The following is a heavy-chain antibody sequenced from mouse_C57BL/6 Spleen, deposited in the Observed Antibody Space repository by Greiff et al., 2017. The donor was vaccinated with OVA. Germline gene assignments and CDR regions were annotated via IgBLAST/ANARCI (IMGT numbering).Heavy chain of an antibody. CDR3: ARGYGSSYAMDY. Sequence: VQLQQSGAELVKPGASVKISCKASGYAFSSYWMNWVKQRPGKGLEWIGRIDPNSGGTKYNEKFKSKATLTVDKPSSTAYMQLSSLTSEDSAVYYCARGYGSSYAMDYWGQGTSVTVSS. CDR2: IDPNSGGT. D-gene: IGHD1-1*01. J-gene: IGHJ4*01. CDR1: GYAFSSYW. V-gene: IGHV1-72*01.